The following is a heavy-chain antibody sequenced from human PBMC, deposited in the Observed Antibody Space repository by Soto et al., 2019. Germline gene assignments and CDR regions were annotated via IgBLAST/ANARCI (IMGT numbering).Heavy chain of an antibody. J-gene: IGHJ6*02. CDR2: MYHSGST. V-gene: IGHV4-30-2*01. CDR3: ARGEVYYGMDV. CDR1: GGSISSGGYS. Sequence: SGTLSLTCAVSGGSISSGGYSWSWIRQPPGKGLEWIGYMYHSGSTYYNPSLKSRVTISIDRSKNQFSLKLSSVTAADTAVYYCARGEVYYGMDVWGQGTTVTVSS.